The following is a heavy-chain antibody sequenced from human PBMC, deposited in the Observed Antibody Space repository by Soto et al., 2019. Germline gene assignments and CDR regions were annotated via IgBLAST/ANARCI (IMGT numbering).Heavy chain of an antibody. CDR3: ACLRGYRGSPIDY. Sequence: SLTFTISGDSXISYYLGLIRQPPGKGLEWIGYISYSGNTNYNTSLKSRVTISIDTSKKQFSLKVNSVTAADTAVYYCACLRGYRGSPIDYWGQGAQVTVSS. CDR2: ISYSGNT. J-gene: IGHJ4*02. D-gene: IGHD2-15*01. V-gene: IGHV4-59*01. CDR1: GDSXISYY.